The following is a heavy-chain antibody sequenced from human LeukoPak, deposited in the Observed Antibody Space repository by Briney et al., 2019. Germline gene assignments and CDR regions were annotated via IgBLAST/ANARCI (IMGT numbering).Heavy chain of an antibody. CDR1: GGSISSSSYY. CDR2: IYYSGST. Sequence: SSETLSLTCTVSGGSISSSSYYWGWIRQPPGKGLEWIGSIYYSGSTYYNPSLKSRVTISVDTSKNQFSLKLSSVTAADTAVYYCARHGGDYVWGSYRYGHFDYWGQGTLVTVSS. J-gene: IGHJ4*02. CDR3: ARHGGDYVWGSYRYGHFDY. V-gene: IGHV4-39*01. D-gene: IGHD3-16*02.